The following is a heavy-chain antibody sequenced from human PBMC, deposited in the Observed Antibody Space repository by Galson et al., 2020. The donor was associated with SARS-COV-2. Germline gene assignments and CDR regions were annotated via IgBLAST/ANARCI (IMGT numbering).Heavy chain of an antibody. V-gene: IGHV3-48*03. CDR3: ARLDAYGPGY. Sequence: TGGSLRLSCAASGFTFSNYEMNWVRQAPGKGLEWVSYISSSGRTIQYADSVKGRFTISRDNAKSSQSLQMNSLRAEDTAVYYCARLDAYGPGYWGQGTLVTVSS. D-gene: IGHD2-21*01. CDR2: ISSSGRTI. CDR1: GFTFSNYE. J-gene: IGHJ4*02.